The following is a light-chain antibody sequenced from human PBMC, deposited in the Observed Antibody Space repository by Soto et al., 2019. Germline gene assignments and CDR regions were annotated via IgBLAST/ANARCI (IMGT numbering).Light chain of an antibody. CDR2: KAS. CDR3: QQYDSYSFT. J-gene: IGKJ5*01. CDR1: QSISSW. Sequence: DIQMTQSPSTLSASVGDRVTITCRASQSISSWLAWYQQKPGRAPKLLIYKASSLETGVPSRFSGSGSGTEFTLTISSLQPDDFATYYCQQYDSYSFTFGRGTMLEIK. V-gene: IGKV1-5*03.